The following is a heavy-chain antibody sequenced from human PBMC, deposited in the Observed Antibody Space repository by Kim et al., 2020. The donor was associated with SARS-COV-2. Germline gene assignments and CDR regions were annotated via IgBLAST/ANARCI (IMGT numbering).Heavy chain of an antibody. V-gene: IGHV4-39*01. CDR3: ARRGYGSGSYYNGDPWFDT. J-gene: IGHJ5*02. CDR1: GGSISSSSYY. Sequence: SETLSLTCTVSGGSISSSSYYWGWIRQPPGKGLEWIGNMYYSGSTYYNPSLKSRVTLSIDTSKNQFSLKLSSVPAADTAVYYCARRGYGSGSYYNGDPWFDTWGQGTLFTVSS. CDR2: MYYSGST. D-gene: IGHD3-10*01.